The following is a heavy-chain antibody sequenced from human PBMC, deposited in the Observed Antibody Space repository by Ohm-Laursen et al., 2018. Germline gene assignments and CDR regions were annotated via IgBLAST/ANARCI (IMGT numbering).Heavy chain of an antibody. CDR3: FSGPSWEI. CDR2: MSWNSGNI. D-gene: IGHD1-26*01. J-gene: IGHJ3*02. V-gene: IGHV3-9*01. Sequence: SLRLSCAASGFTFDDYAMHWVRQAPGKGLEWVSGMSWNSGNIGYADSVKGRFTISRDNAKNSLYLQMNSLRAEDTAVYYCFSGPSWEIWGQGTVVTVSS. CDR1: GFTFDDYA.